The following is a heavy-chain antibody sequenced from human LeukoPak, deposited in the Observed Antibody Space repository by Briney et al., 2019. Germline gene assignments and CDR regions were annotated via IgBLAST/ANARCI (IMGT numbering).Heavy chain of an antibody. J-gene: IGHJ6*02. CDR1: GYTFTSYY. D-gene: IGHD2-2*01. CDR3: ARDFLIQYCSSTSCYPHLSYYGMDV. V-gene: IGHV1-46*01. Sequence: ASVKVSCKASGYTFTSYYMHWVRQAPGQGLEWMGIINPSGGSTSYAQKFQGRVTMTRDTSTSTVYMELGSLRSEDTAVYYCARDFLIQYCSSTSCYPHLSYYGMDVWGQGTTVTVSS. CDR2: INPSGGST.